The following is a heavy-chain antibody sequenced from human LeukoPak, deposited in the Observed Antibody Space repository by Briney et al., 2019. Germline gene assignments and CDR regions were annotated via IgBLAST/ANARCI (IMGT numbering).Heavy chain of an antibody. Sequence: GGSLRLSCAASGFTFSSYGMSWVRQAPGKGLEWVAAISGSGGSTYYADSVKGRFTISRDNSKNTLYLQMNSLRTEDTALYYCTRDPYDSSGDFGRYFEHWGQGTLVTVSS. CDR2: ISGSGGST. CDR1: GFTFSSYG. D-gene: IGHD3-22*01. V-gene: IGHV3-23*01. CDR3: TRDPYDSSGDFGRYFEH. J-gene: IGHJ4*02.